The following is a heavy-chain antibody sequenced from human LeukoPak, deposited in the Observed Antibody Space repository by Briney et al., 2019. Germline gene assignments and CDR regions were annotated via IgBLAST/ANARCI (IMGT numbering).Heavy chain of an antibody. V-gene: IGHV3-23*01. CDR1: GFTFSSYA. CDR3: AKGDGSGSYYNAREHYFDY. J-gene: IGHJ4*02. CDR2: ISGSGGST. Sequence: GGSLRLSCAASGFTFSSYAMSWVRQAPGKGLEWVSAISGSGGSTYYADSVKGRFTISRDNSKNTLYLQMNSLRAEDTAVYYCAKGDGSGSYYNAREHYFDYWGQGTLVTVSS. D-gene: IGHD3-10*01.